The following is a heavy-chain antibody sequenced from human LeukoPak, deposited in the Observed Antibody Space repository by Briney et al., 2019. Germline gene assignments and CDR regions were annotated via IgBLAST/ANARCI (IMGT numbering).Heavy chain of an antibody. V-gene: IGHV3-23*01. D-gene: IGHD2-2*01. Sequence: GGSLRLSCAASGFTFSSYAMSWVRQAPGKGLEWVSAISGSGGSTYYADSVKGRFTISRDNSKNTPYLQMNSLRAEDTAVYYCAKDARKVVPAAVKDYYYYMDVWGKGTTVTVSS. J-gene: IGHJ6*03. CDR3: AKDARKVVPAAVKDYYYYMDV. CDR1: GFTFSSYA. CDR2: ISGSGGST.